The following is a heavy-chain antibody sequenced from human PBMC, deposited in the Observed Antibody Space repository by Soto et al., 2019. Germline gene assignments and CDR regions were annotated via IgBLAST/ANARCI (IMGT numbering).Heavy chain of an antibody. CDR2: ISGSSSYI. Sequence: PGGSLRLSCAASGFTFSTYSMSWVRQATGKGLEWVSSISGSSSYIYYADSVKGRFTISRDNAKSTLYLQMSSLRAEDTAIYYCARAFCTNGVCYYFFDYWGHGTLVTVSS. D-gene: IGHD2-8*01. CDR3: ARAFCTNGVCYYFFDY. J-gene: IGHJ4*01. CDR1: GFTFSTYS. V-gene: IGHV3-21*01.